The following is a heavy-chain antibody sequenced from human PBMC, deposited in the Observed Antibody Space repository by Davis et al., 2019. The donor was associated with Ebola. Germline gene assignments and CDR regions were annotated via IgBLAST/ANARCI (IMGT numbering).Heavy chain of an antibody. V-gene: IGHV3-30*02. CDR2: IQYGGSLK. D-gene: IGHD6-19*01. CDR1: GFAFSGYG. Sequence: GESLKISCAASGFAFSGYGMHWVRQAPGKGLEWVAYIQYGGSLKFYAASVKGRFTISRDNSKNTLDLQIDSLRAEDTAVYYCEAVDVVAGVFYWGQGTLVTVSP. CDR3: EAVDVVAGVFY. J-gene: IGHJ4*02.